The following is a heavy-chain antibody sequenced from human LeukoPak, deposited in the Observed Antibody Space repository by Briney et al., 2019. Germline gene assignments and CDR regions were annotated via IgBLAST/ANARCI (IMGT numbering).Heavy chain of an antibody. CDR2: IYYSGST. J-gene: IGHJ3*02. D-gene: IGHD1-7*01. CDR3: ARAKPGTTWGGTFDM. V-gene: IGHV4-39*07. Sequence: SETLSLTCTVSGGSISSSSYYWGWIRQPPGKGLEWIGSIYYSGSTYHNPSLKSRVTISINTSKNQFSLKLTSVTAADTAVYYCARAKPGTTWGGTFDMWGQGTMVTVSS. CDR1: GGSISSSSYY.